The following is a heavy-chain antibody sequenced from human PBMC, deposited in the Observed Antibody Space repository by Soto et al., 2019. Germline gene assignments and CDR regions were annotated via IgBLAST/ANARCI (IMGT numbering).Heavy chain of an antibody. J-gene: IGHJ4*02. V-gene: IGHV1-2*02. CDR1: GYTFTGYY. CDR3: EAARSWGVVHSY. D-gene: IGHD2-21*01. Sequence: GASVKVSCKASGYTFTGYYMHWVRQAPGQGLEWMGWINPNSGGTNYAQKFQGRVTMTRDTSISTAYMELSRLRSDATAVYYCEAARSWGVVHSYWGQGTRVTVSS. CDR2: INPNSGGT.